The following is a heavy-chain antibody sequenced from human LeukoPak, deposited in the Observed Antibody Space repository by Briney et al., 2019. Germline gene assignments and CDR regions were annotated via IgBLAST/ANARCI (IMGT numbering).Heavy chain of an antibody. V-gene: IGHV3-23*01. J-gene: IGHJ4*02. Sequence: GGSLRLSCVVSGITLANYGMSWVRQAPGKGLEWVAGVSGSGGSTNYADSVEGRFTISRDNPKNTLYLQMNSLRAEHTAVYFCAKRGVVIRVILVGFHKEAYYFDSWGQGALVTVSS. D-gene: IGHD3-22*01. CDR3: AKRGVVIRVILVGFHKEAYYFDS. CDR1: GITLANYG. CDR2: VSGSGGST.